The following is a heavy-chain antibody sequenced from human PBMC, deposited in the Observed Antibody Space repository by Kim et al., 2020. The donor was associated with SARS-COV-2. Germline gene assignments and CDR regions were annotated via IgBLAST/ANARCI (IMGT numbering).Heavy chain of an antibody. V-gene: IGHV4-4*02. CDR3: ARVRGYCSGGSCYDTPYYYYYGMDV. Sequence: SETLSLTCAVSGGSISSSNWWSWVRQPPGKGLEWIGEIYHSGSTNYNPSLKSRVTISVDKSKNQFSLKLSSVTAADTAVYYCARVRGYCSGGSCYDTPYYYYYGMDVWGQGTTVTVSS. J-gene: IGHJ6*02. CDR1: GGSISSSNW. D-gene: IGHD2-15*01. CDR2: IYHSGST.